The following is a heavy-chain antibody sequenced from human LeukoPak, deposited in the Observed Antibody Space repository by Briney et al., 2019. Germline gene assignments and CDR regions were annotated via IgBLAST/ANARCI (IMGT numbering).Heavy chain of an antibody. D-gene: IGHD2/OR15-2a*01. J-gene: IGHJ4*02. CDR3: ARPSQKETVLSDFDY. Sequence: PSETLSLTCTVSGGSISSSSYYWGWIRQPPGKGLEWIGSIYYSGSTYYNPSLKSRVTISVDTSKNQFSLKLSSVTAADTAVYYCARPSQKETVLSDFDYWGQGIPVTVSA. CDR1: GGSISSSSYY. CDR2: IYYSGST. V-gene: IGHV4-39*01.